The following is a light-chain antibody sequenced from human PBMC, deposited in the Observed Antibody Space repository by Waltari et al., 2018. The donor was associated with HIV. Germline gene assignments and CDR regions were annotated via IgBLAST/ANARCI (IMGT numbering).Light chain of an antibody. CDR3: QQYNNWPPWT. V-gene: IGKV3D-15*01. J-gene: IGKJ1*01. CDR1: QTVSSD. Sequence: EVGVTQSPATLSVSRGASVTLSCRTGQTVSSDLAWLQQRPGQAPRLLIYGAVTRASGIPARISGSGSGTEFILTISRLQSEDVAVYYCQQYNNWPPWTFGQGTKV. CDR2: GAV.